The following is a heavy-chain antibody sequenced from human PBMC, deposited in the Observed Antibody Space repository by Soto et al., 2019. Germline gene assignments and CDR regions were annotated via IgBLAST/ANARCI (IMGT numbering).Heavy chain of an antibody. V-gene: IGHV5-51*01. J-gene: IGHJ5*01. CDR1: GYSFTSYW. D-gene: IGHD2-15*01. Sequence: GEALKISWKGSGYSFTSYWIGLVRPMPGKGLEWMGRIYPGESDNRYSPSFQGQVTISADKSISTAYLQWSSLKASDTAIYYCATDTRGGNRARCTPDLNCFDSWGQGTLVTVSS. CDR2: IYPGESDN. CDR3: ATDTRGGNRARCTPDLNCFDS.